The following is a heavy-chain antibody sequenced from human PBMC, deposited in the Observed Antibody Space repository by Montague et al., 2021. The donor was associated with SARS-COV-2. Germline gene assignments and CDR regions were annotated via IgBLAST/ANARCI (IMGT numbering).Heavy chain of an antibody. CDR3: ASSGITLTGLDAFDI. CDR1: GDSVSSKSVA. Sequence: CAISGDSVSSKSVAWNWIRQSPSRGLEGLGRTYYRSKWYSDYAESVKRRLGITPDTSKNQVSLQLNSVIPEDTAVYFCASSGITLTGLDAFDIWGQGTMVTVSS. D-gene: IGHD3-9*01. J-gene: IGHJ3*02. CDR2: TYYRSKWYS. V-gene: IGHV6-1*01.